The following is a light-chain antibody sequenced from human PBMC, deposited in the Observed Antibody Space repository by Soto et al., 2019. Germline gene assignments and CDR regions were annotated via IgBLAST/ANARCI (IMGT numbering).Light chain of an antibody. CDR3: QQYGTSPRT. CDR1: QSVRSSY. Sequence: DIVLTQSPATLSFSPGDRATLSCRASQSVRSSYLACYQQQLGQAPSLLISGVSMRATGLPDRFSGSGSGTEFTLTISRLESEDFAVYYCQQYGTSPRTFGQGTKVEIK. J-gene: IGKJ1*01. V-gene: IGKV3-20*01. CDR2: GVS.